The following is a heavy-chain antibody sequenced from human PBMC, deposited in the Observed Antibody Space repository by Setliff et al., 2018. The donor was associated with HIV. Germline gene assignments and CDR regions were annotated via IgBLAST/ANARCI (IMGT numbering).Heavy chain of an antibody. J-gene: IGHJ3*02. D-gene: IGHD6-13*01. CDR2: MTPYSGNT. CDR3: ARGSSSIAAAYPDALDI. CDR1: GDTFTSYD. V-gene: IGHV1-8*02. Sequence: ASVKVSCKTSGDTFTSYDINWVRQAAGHGLEWMGWMTPYSGNTGYAQKFQGRVSMTRNTSISTAYMELRNLRSDDTAVYYCARGSSSIAAAYPDALDIWGQGTMVTVSS.